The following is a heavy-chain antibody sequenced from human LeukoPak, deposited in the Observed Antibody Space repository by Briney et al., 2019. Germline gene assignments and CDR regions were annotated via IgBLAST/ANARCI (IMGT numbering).Heavy chain of an antibody. CDR3: AKLLGTATTYDS. D-gene: IGHD5-24*01. V-gene: IGHV3-7*01. CDR2: INPDGSQK. CDR1: GFTFRGNW. Sequence: GGPLRFSCAASGFTFRGNWMSWVRQSPGKGLEGVASINPDGSQKLYVDSVKGRLTISRDNTKSSLYLQMNSLGAEDTAMYYCAKLLGTATTYDSWGQGTRVSVSS. J-gene: IGHJ4*02.